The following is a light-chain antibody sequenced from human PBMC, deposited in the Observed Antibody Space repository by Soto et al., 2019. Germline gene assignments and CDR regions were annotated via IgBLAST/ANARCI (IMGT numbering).Light chain of an antibody. Sequence: DIQMTQSPSTLSASVGDRVTITCRASQSISSWLAWHQQKPGKAPRLLIYKASSLEGGVPSRFSGSGSGTEFTLTISSLQPDDLATYYCQQYNSYSHSFGQGTQLEIK. CDR3: QQYNSYSHS. CDR2: KAS. CDR1: QSISSW. J-gene: IGKJ2*01. V-gene: IGKV1-5*03.